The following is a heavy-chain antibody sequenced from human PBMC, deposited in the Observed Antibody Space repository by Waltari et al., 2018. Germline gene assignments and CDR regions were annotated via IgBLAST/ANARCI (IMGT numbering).Heavy chain of an antibody. D-gene: IGHD6-6*01. V-gene: IGHV4-4*07. CDR3: ARDRRRVYSSSARTGNWFDP. CDR2: IYTRGST. J-gene: IGHJ5*02. CDR1: GGSISSYY. Sequence: QVQLQESGPGLVKPSETLSLTCTVSGGSISSYYWSWIRQPAGKGLEWIGRIYTRGSTNYNPSLKSRVTMSVDTSKNQFSLKLSSVTAADTAVYYCARDRRRVYSSSARTGNWFDPWGQGTLVTVSS.